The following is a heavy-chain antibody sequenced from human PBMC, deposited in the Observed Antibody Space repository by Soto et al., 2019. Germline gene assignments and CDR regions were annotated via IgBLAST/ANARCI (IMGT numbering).Heavy chain of an antibody. D-gene: IGHD6-19*01. J-gene: IGHJ4*02. CDR3: ARGEYSSGWYYYDY. V-gene: IGHV1-69*01. CDR1: GGTFSSYA. CDR2: IIPIFGTA. Sequence: QVQLVQSGAAVKKPGSSVKVSCKASGGTFSSYAISWVRQAPGHGLEWMGGIIPIFGTANYAQKFQCRVTITADESTSTAYMELRSLRSEDTAVYYGARGEYSSGWYYYDYWGQGTLVTVSS.